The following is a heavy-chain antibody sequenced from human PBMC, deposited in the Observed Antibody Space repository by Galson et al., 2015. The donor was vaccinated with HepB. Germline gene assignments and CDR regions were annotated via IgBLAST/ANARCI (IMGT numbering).Heavy chain of an antibody. Sequence: LRLSCAASGFTFSGYAMHWVRQAPGKGLEWVAVIAYDGSNKYYADSVKGRFTISRDNSKNTLNLQMNSLRAEDTAVYYCARGYCSSISCVFEYWGQGTLVTVSS. CDR3: ARGYCSSISCVFEY. J-gene: IGHJ4*02. CDR2: IAYDGSNK. V-gene: IGHV3-30-3*01. D-gene: IGHD2-2*01. CDR1: GFTFSGYA.